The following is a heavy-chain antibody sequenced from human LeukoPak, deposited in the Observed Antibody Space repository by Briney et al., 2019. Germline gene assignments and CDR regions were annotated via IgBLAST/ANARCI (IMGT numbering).Heavy chain of an antibody. D-gene: IGHD2/OR15-2a*01. CDR1: GFTFSS. CDR3: ARGKTSQNIVTRKTYNWFDP. V-gene: IGHV3-21*01. Sequence: GGSLRLSCAASGFTFSSMNWVRQAPGKGLEWVSSISSSSDYIYYADSVKGRFTISRDNAKNSLYLQMKSLRAEDTTVYYCARGKTSQNIVTRKTYNWFDPWGQGTLVTVSS. J-gene: IGHJ5*02. CDR2: ISSSSDYI.